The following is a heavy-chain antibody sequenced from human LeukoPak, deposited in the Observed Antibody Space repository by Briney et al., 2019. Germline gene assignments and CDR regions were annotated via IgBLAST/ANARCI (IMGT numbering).Heavy chain of an antibody. J-gene: IGHJ5*02. CDR2: ISGSGDTT. Sequence: GGSLRLSCAASGFTFSNYAMSWVRQAPGKGLEWVSGISGSGDTTYYADSVKGRFTISRDNYKNKLFLQMNSLRAEDTALYYCAKGYCASFTCYSRFDPWGQGTLVTVSS. CDR3: AKGYCASFTCYSRFDP. CDR1: GFTFSNYA. D-gene: IGHD2-21*02. V-gene: IGHV3-23*01.